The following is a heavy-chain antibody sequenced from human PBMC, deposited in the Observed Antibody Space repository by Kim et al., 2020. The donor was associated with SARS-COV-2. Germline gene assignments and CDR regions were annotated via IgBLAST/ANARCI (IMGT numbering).Heavy chain of an antibody. V-gene: IGHV4-31*03. CDR3: ARDPRYYYGSGSPHYYGMDV. CDR2: IYYSGST. Sequence: SETLSLTCTVSGGSISSGGYYWSWIRQHPGKGLEWIGYIYYSGSTYYNPSLKSRVTISVDTSKNQFSLKLSSVTAADTAVYYCARDPRYYYGSGSPHYYGMDVWGQGPRSPSP. CDR1: GGSISSGGYY. D-gene: IGHD3-10*01. J-gene: IGHJ6*02.